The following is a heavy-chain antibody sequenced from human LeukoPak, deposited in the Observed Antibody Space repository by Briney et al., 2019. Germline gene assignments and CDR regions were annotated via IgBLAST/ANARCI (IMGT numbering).Heavy chain of an antibody. CDR3: ARVPRLVSPTFEP. Sequence: PSETLSLTCAVYGGSFSGYYWSWIRQPPGKGLEWIGEINHSGSTNYNPSLKSPVTISVDTSKNKFSRKLSSVTAADTAVYYWARVPRLVSPTFEPWGEGTLVTASS. CDR2: INHSGST. CDR1: GGSFSGYY. J-gene: IGHJ5*02. D-gene: IGHD6-19*01. V-gene: IGHV4-34*01.